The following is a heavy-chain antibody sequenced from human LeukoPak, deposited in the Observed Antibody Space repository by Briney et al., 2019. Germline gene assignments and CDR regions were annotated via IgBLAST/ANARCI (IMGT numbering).Heavy chain of an antibody. J-gene: IGHJ4*02. Sequence: GGSLRLSCAASGFTFSNARMSWVRQAPGKGLEWVGRIKSKTDGGTTDYAAPVKGRFTISRDDSKNTLYLQMNSLKTEDTAVYYCTTGFAYYYDSSGYYLLDYWGQGTLVTVSS. V-gene: IGHV3-15*01. D-gene: IGHD3-22*01. CDR3: TTGFAYYYDSSGYYLLDY. CDR1: GFTFSNAR. CDR2: IKSKTDGGTT.